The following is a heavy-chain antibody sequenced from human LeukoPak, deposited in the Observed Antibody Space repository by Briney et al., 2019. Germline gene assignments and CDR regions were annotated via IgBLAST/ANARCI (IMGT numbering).Heavy chain of an antibody. CDR1: GFTFSSYG. D-gene: IGHD1-26*01. J-gene: IGHJ4*02. CDR3: AKPPAGSGCYEYYFDY. CDR2: IRYDGSNK. Sequence: GGSLRLSCAASGFTFSSYGMHWVRQAPGKGLEWVAFIRYDGSNKYCADSVKGRFTISRDNSKNTLYLQMNSLRAEDTAVYYCAKPPAGSGCYEYYFDYWGQGTLVTVSS. V-gene: IGHV3-30*02.